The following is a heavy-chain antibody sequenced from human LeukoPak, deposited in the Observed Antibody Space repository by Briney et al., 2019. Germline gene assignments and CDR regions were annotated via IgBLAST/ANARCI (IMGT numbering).Heavy chain of an antibody. Sequence: GGSLRLSCAASGFTFTSYYMHWVRQAPGQGLEWMGIINPSGSSTSYAQKFQGRVTMTRDMSTSTVYMELSSLRSEDTAVYYCARDGGFQTHVATIIPYYYMDVWGKGTTVTVSS. CDR2: INPSGSST. CDR1: GFTFTSYY. D-gene: IGHD5-12*01. CDR3: ARDGGFQTHVATIIPYYYMDV. V-gene: IGHV1-46*01. J-gene: IGHJ6*03.